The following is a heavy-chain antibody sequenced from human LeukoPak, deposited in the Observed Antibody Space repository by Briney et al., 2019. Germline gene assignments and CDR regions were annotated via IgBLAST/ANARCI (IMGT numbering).Heavy chain of an antibody. V-gene: IGHV3-30*04. J-gene: IGHJ4*02. CDR2: ISYDGRNK. Sequence: GGSLRLSCAASGFTFSSYAMHWLRQAPGKGLEWVVVISYDGRNKYYADSVKGRFTISRDNSKNTLYLQVSSLRAEDTAVYYCAKTNGYYSDWGQGTLVTVSS. CDR1: GFTFSSYA. CDR3: AKTNGYYSD. D-gene: IGHD3-22*01.